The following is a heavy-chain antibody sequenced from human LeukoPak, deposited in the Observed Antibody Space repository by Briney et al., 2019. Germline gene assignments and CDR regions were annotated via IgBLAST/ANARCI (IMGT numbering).Heavy chain of an antibody. V-gene: IGHV4-39*07. D-gene: IGHD3-22*01. CDR3: ARVSYDSSQGGDFDI. CDR2: IYYSGST. CDR1: GGSISSSSYY. Sequence: PSETLSLTCTVSGGSISSSSYYWGWIRQPPGEGLEWIGSIYYSGSTYYNPSLRSRVTISVDTSKNQFSLKLSSVTAADTAVYYCARVSYDSSQGGDFDIWGQGTMVTVSS. J-gene: IGHJ3*02.